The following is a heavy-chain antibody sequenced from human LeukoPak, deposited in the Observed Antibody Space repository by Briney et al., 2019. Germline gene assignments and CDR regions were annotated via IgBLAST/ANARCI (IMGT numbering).Heavy chain of an antibody. D-gene: IGHD1-7*01. CDR2: ISGSGGST. V-gene: IGHV3-23*01. CDR3: AKDRRESGTYNWFDP. CDR1: GFTFSSYA. J-gene: IGHJ5*02. Sequence: PGGSLRLSCAASGFTFSSYAVSWVRQPPGKGLEWVSSISGSGGSTYYADSVKGRFTISRGTSNNTLYLQMNSLRAEDTAVYYCAKDRRESGTYNWFDPWGQGTLVTVSS.